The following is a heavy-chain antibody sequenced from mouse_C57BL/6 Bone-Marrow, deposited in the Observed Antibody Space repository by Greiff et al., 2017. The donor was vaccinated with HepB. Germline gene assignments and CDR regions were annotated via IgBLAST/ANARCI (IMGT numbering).Heavy chain of an antibody. CDR3: ARDRDGYLLAY. V-gene: IGHV5-4*01. CDR1: GFTFSSYA. D-gene: IGHD2-3*01. J-gene: IGHJ3*01. CDR2: ISDGGSYT. Sequence: VQLVESGGGLVKPGGSLKLSCAASGFTFSSYAMSWVRQTPEKRLEWVATISDGGSYTYYPDNVKGRFTISRDNAKNNLYLQMSHLKSEDTAMYYCARDRDGYLLAYWGQGTLVTVSA.